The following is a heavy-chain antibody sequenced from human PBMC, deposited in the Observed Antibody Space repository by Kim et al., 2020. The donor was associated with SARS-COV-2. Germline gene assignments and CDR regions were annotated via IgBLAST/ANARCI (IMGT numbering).Heavy chain of an antibody. CDR3: AKGYCNNGVCYADY. V-gene: IGHV3-23*01. D-gene: IGHD2-8*01. J-gene: IGHJ4*02. CDR1: GFTFSNYA. Sequence: GGYLRLSCVASGFTFSNYAMSWVRQAPEKGLEWVSTIGGSGGSTYYADSVKGRFTVSRDNSKNTLYLQMNGLRAEDTAVYYCAKGYCNNGVCYADYWGQGTLVTVSS. CDR2: IGGSGGST.